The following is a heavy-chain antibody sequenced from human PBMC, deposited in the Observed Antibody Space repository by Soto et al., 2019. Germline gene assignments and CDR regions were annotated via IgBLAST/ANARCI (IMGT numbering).Heavy chain of an antibody. Sequence: PGGSLRLSCAASGFTFSDYDMNWVRQAPGKGLEWVGLVRNKVNTYSTYYAASVSGRFTISRDDSKNSLYLQMNSLETEDTAVYYCVRGRKELAATGGHYVGLDVWGQGTTVTVSS. CDR1: GFTFSDYD. J-gene: IGHJ6*02. D-gene: IGHD1-1*01. CDR3: VRGRKELAATGGHYVGLDV. V-gene: IGHV3-72*01. CDR2: VRNKVNTYST.